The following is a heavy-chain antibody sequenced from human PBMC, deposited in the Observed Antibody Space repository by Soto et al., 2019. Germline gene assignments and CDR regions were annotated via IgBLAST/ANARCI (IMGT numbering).Heavy chain of an antibody. CDR2: SSASGRSR. CDR1: GIEFSNYA. V-gene: IGHV3-23*01. J-gene: IGHJ4*02. CDR3: ARQAARNYIDS. D-gene: IGHD6-6*01. Sequence: AGGSLRLSCVASGIEFSNYAMSWVRQAPGKGLEWVSISSASGRSRYHADSVKGRFTISRDNAKNSLYLQMHSLRADDTAVYYCARQAARNYIDSWGQGDVVTVSS.